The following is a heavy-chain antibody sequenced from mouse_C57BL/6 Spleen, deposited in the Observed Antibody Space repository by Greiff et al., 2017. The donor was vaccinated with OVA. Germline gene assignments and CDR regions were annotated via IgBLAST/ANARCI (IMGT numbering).Heavy chain of an antibody. CDR3: ARCGLDYDAAY. J-gene: IGHJ3*01. Sequence: EVKLVESGGGLVRPGGSLKLSCAASGFTFSDYGMHWVSQAPGQGLEWVAYISSGSSTTDYADKVKGRFTISRDNAKNTVFLQMTSLRSEDTAMYYCARCGLDYDAAYWGQGTLVTVSA. CDR1: GFTFSDYG. D-gene: IGHD2-4*01. V-gene: IGHV5-17*01. CDR2: ISSGSSTT.